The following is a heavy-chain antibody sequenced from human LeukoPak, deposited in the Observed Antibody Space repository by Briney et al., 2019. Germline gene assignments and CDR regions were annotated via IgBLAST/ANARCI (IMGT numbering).Heavy chain of an antibody. V-gene: IGHV4-59*06. J-gene: IGHJ4*02. CDR3: VREILYCSGGSCYRGPFDN. CDR1: GGSISSYY. CDR2: IFHRGGT. D-gene: IGHD2-15*01. Sequence: SETLSLTCTVSGGSISSYYWSWIRQPPGKGLEWIGYIFHRGGTSYNPSLKSRILFSVDTSQNQFSLKLNSVTAADTAVYYCVREILYCSGGSCYRGPFDNWGQGTLVTVSS.